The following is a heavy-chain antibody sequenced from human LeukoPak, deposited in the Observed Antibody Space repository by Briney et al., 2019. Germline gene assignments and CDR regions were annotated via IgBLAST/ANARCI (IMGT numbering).Heavy chain of an antibody. CDR1: GYSFSSASF. Sequence: SETLSLTCAVTGYSFSSASFWAWIRQPPGKGLEWIASIFNNGDSYYNPSLRSRVTISVDTSKNQFSLRLNSVTAADTAVYYCARDSLRQPAAVAHWFGPWGQGTLVTVSS. CDR2: IFNNGDS. D-gene: IGHD2-2*01. V-gene: IGHV4-38-2*02. CDR3: ARDSLRQPAAVAHWFGP. J-gene: IGHJ5*02.